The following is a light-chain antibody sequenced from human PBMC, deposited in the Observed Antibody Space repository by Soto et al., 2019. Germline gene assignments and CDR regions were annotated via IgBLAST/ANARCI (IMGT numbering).Light chain of an antibody. CDR3: GAWDGSLNTQV. CDR1: SSNIGNNY. V-gene: IGLV1-51*01. J-gene: IGLJ2*01. CDR2: DND. Sequence: QSVLTQPPSVSAAPGQKVTISCSGSSSNIGNNYVSWYQQLPGTAPKLLIYDNDKRPSGIPDRFSGSKSCTSATLGITGLQTGDEADYYCGAWDGSLNTQVFGGGTKLTVL.